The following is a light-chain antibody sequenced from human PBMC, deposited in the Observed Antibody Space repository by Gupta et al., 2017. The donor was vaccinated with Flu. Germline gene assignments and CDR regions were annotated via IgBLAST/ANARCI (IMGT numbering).Light chain of an antibody. Sequence: QSVLTQPPSVSGAPGQRVTISCTGSSSNIGASYRVHWYQQLPGTAPKLLIYDNTNRPSGVPDRFSGSKSGTSASLAITGLQAEDEADYYCQSYDNTLSGWVFGGGTKLTVL. CDR3: QSYDNTLSGWV. V-gene: IGLV1-40*01. CDR1: SSNIGASYR. CDR2: DNT. J-gene: IGLJ3*02.